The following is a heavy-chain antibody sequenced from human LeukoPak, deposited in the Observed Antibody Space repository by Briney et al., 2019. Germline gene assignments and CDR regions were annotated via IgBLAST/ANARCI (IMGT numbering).Heavy chain of an antibody. CDR1: GGSISSGGYY. J-gene: IGHJ4*02. Sequence: SETLSLTCTVSGGSISSGGYYWSWIRQHPGKGLEWIGYIYYSGSTYYNPSLKSRVTISVDTSKDQFSLKLSSVTAADTAVYYCARVRIRNFDYWGQGTLVTVSS. CDR3: ARVRIRNFDY. D-gene: IGHD2-15*01. V-gene: IGHV4-31*03. CDR2: IYYSGST.